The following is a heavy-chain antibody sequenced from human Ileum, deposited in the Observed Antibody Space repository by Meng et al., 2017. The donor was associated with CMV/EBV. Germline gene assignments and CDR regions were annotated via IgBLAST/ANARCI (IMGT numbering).Heavy chain of an antibody. Sequence: RLRLQWAGPGGVRLSETLSSTCIVSCGSIRSSTYYWGWVRQPPGKGLEWIGLMRSSGSSFYSPSLRSRVTMSVDTSKNQFSLKVNSVTAADTAVYYCARDSSGVSGTFDSWGQGTLVTVSS. D-gene: IGHD5/OR15-5a*01. V-gene: IGHV4-39*06. CDR2: MRSSGSS. J-gene: IGHJ4*02. CDR1: CGSIRSSTYY. CDR3: ARDSSGVSGTFDS.